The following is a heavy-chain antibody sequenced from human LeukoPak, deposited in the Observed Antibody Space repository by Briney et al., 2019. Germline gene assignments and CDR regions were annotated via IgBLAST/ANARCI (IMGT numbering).Heavy chain of an antibody. CDR1: GFTFSSYA. CDR2: ISGSGGST. V-gene: IGHV3-23*01. CDR3: AKDLVSSYYYYGMEV. J-gene: IGHJ6*02. D-gene: IGHD2/OR15-2a*01. Sequence: PGGSLRLSCAASGFTFSSYAMSWVRQAPGKGLEWVSAISGSGGSTYYADSVKGRFTISRDNSKNTLYLQMNSLRAEDTAVYYCAKDLVSSYYYYGMEVWGQGTTVTVSS.